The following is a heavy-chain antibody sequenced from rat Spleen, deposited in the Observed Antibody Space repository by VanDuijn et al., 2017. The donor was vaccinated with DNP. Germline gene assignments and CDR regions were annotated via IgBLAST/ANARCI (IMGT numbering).Heavy chain of an antibody. V-gene: IGHV5-7*01. CDR1: GFTFSDYY. CDR3: ARYSLRRLWDY. D-gene: IGHD1-11*01. Sequence: EVQLVESGGGLVQPGRSLKLSCAASGFTFSDYYMAWVRQAPKKGLEWVATIIYDGSRTYYRDSVKGRFTISRDNAKSTLYLQMDSLRSEDTATYYCARYSLRRLWDYWGQGVMVTVSS. J-gene: IGHJ2*01. CDR2: IIYDGSRT.